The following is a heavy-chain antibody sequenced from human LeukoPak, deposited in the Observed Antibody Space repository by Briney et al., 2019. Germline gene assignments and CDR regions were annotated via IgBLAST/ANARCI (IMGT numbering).Heavy chain of an antibody. CDR1: GGSISSYY. D-gene: IGHD5-18*01. J-gene: IGHJ4*02. CDR3: ARGQKYRSGYTDTELGSGYFDY. V-gene: IGHV4-59*01. CDR2: IYYSGRT. Sequence: SETLSLTCTVSGGSISSYYWSWIRQPPGKGLEWIGYIYYSGRTSYNPSLKSRVTISVDTSKNQFSLRLSSVTAADTAVYYCARGQKYRSGYTDTELGSGYFDYWGQGTLVTVSS.